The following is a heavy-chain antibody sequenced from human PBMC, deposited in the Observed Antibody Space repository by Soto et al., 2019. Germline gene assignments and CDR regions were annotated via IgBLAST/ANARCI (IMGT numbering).Heavy chain of an antibody. CDR2: FDPEDGET. J-gene: IGHJ4*02. V-gene: IGHV1-24*01. CDR3: ARLIHCKTTSCYFDY. CDR1: GYGHTDLS. Sequence: ASVTVSWQVAGYGHTDLSMHWVRQAPGKGLEWMGGFDPEDGETIYAQKFQGRVTMTEDTSTDTAYMELSSLRSEDTAVFYCARLIHCKTTSCYFDYWGQGTLVTVSS. D-gene: IGHD2-2*01.